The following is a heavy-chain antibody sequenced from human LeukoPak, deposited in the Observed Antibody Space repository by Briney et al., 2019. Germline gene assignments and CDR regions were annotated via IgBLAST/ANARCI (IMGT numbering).Heavy chain of an antibody. D-gene: IGHD3-10*01. J-gene: IGHJ6*04. V-gene: IGHV1-18*01. CDR1: GYTFTSYG. CDR3: ARDYGSYYYGSGSYYV. Sequence: ASVKVSCKASGYTFTSYGISWVRQAPGQGLEWMGWISAYNGNTNYAQKLQGRVTMTTDTSTRTAYMKLRSLRSDDTAVYYCARDYGSYYYGSGSYYVWGKGTTVTVSS. CDR2: ISAYNGNT.